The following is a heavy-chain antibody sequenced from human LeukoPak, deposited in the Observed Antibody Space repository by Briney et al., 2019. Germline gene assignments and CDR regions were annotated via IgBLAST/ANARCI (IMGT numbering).Heavy chain of an antibody. D-gene: IGHD3-10*01. Sequence: GGSLRLSCAASGFTFSSYWMSWVRQAPGKGLEWVANIKQDGSEKYYVDSVKGRFTISRDNAKNSLYLQMNSLRAEDTAVYYCARGQALLWFGDSRDYYYMDVWGKGTTVTVSS. CDR1: GFTFSSYW. J-gene: IGHJ6*03. CDR2: IKQDGSEK. CDR3: ARGQALLWFGDSRDYYYMDV. V-gene: IGHV3-7*01.